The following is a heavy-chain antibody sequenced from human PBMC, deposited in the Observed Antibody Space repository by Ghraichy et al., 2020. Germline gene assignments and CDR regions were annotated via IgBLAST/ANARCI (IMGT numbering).Heavy chain of an antibody. CDR2: IIPILGIA. CDR1: GGTFSSYT. CDR3: ARNPEAGYYYYGMDV. J-gene: IGHJ6*02. Sequence: SVKVSCKASGGTFSSYTISWVRQAPGQGLEWMGRIIPILGIANYAQKFQGRVTITADKSTSTAYMELSSLRSEDTAVYYCARNPEAGYYYYGMDVWGQGTTVTVSS. V-gene: IGHV1-69*02.